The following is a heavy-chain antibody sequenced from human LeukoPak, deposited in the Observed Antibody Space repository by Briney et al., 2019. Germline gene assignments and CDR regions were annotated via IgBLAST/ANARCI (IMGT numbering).Heavy chain of an antibody. Sequence: PGASVKVSCKASGYTFTSYGISWVRQAPGQLLEWMGWISAYNGNTNYAQKLQGRVTMTTDTSTSTAYMELRSLRSDDTAVYYCARVAAAAGITNTLVWFDPWGQGTLVTVSS. V-gene: IGHV1-18*01. CDR2: ISAYNGNT. CDR3: ARVAAAAGITNTLVWFDP. J-gene: IGHJ5*02. CDR1: GYTFTSYG. D-gene: IGHD6-13*01.